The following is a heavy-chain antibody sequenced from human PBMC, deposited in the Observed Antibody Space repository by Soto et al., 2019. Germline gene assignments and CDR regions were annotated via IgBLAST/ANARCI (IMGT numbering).Heavy chain of an antibody. CDR2: IYHSGTT. CDR3: ICREDYGAHMWYDP. J-gene: IGHJ5*02. V-gene: IGHV4-31*03. D-gene: IGHD4-17*01. Sequence: SETLSLTCTVSGGSISSGGYYWSWIRQHPGKGLEWIGYIYHSGTTYYNPSLKSRVTISVDTSKNQFSLELTSVTAADTAVYYCICREDYGAHMWYDPWGQGTLVTVSS. CDR1: GGSISSGGYY.